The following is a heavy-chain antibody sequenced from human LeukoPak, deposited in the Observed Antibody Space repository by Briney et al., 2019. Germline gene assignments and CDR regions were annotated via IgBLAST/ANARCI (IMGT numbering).Heavy chain of an antibody. CDR3: ARGDLWLGH. CDR2: IKSDGSEE. CDR1: GFIFSSYW. D-gene: IGHD3-10*01. Sequence: GGSLRLSCATSGFIFSSYWMCWVRQAPGKGLEWVANIKSDGSEEYYGDSVRGLFTISTDNAKNSLYLQMNSLRVEDTAGYYCARGDLWLGHWGQGSLVTVSS. J-gene: IGHJ4*02. V-gene: IGHV3-7*01.